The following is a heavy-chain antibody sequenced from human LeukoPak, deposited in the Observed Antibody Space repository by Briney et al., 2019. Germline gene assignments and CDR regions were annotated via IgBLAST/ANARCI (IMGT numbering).Heavy chain of an antibody. Sequence: IPSETLSLTCAVYGGSFSGYYWSWIRQPPGKGLEWIGEINHSGSTNYNPSLKSRVTISVDTSKNQFSLKLSSVTAADTAVYYCARRILYSYGWQRGNWFDPWGQGTLVTVSS. CDR1: GGSFSGYY. J-gene: IGHJ5*02. V-gene: IGHV4-34*01. CDR3: ARRILYSYGWQRGNWFDP. D-gene: IGHD2-8*01. CDR2: INHSGST.